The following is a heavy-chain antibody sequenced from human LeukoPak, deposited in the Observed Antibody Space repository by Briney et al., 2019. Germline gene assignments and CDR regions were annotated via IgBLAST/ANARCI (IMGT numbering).Heavy chain of an antibody. D-gene: IGHD3-10*01. V-gene: IGHV3-30*03. CDR2: ISYEGNNK. Sequence: GGSLRLSCAASGFTFRSYGMHWVRQAPGKGLEWVAVISYEGNNKYYADSVKGRFTISRDNSKNTLHLQMNSLRAEDTAVYYCAREAGITMVRGVPLFWGQGTLVTVSS. J-gene: IGHJ4*02. CDR1: GFTFRSYG. CDR3: AREAGITMVRGVPLF.